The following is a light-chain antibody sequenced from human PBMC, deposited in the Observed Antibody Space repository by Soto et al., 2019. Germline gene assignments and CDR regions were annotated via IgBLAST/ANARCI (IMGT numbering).Light chain of an antibody. V-gene: IGKV1-39*01. CDR3: QQSYSTLLCT. CDR1: QNISSY. J-gene: IGKJ2*02. Sequence: DIQMTQSPSSLSASVGDRVTITCRASQNISSYLNWYQQKPGKAPKLLIYAASTLQSGVPSRFSGIGSGTDFTLTISSLRPEAFATYYCQQSYSTLLCTFGQGTKLEI. CDR2: AAS.